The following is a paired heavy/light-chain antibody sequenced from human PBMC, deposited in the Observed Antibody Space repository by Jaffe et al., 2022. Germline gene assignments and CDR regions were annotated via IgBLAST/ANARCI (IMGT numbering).Heavy chain of an antibody. CDR2: INAGNGDT. CDR3: ARGDIVVVVGPTLGWIDS. CDR1: GYPFTSYG. Sequence: QAHLVQSGAEVKKPGASVKVSCKASGYPFTSYGIHWVRQAPGQRLEWMGWINAGNGDTKYSQKFQGRVTITRATSATTVYLELTSLRSEDTAVYYCARGDIVVVVGPTLGWIDSWGQGTLVTVSS. J-gene: IGHJ5*01. D-gene: IGHD2-15*01. V-gene: IGHV1-3*01.
Light chain of an antibody. V-gene: IGKV2-29*02. J-gene: IGKJ1*01. CDR2: EVS. CDR3: MQSLHLPPT. CDR1: QSLLYSHGKTY. Sequence: DVVLTQTPLSLSVTPGQTASISCKSTQSLLYSHGKTYLYWYLQKPGQSPQLLIYEVSSRFSGVPDRFSGSGSGTDFTLKISRVEAEDVGIYYCMQSLHLPPTFGQGTRVEIK.